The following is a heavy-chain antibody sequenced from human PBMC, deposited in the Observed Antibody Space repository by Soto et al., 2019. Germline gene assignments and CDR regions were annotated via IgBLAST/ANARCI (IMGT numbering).Heavy chain of an antibody. J-gene: IGHJ4*02. Sequence: GGSLRLSCAASGFTFSSYAMSWVRQAPGKGLKWVSAISGSGGSTYYADSVKGRFTISRDNSKNTLYLQMNSLRAEDTAVYYCAKAGTREWEPHSLYYFDYWGQGTLVTVSS. CDR2: ISGSGGST. CDR3: AKAGTREWEPHSLYYFDY. D-gene: IGHD1-26*01. CDR1: GFTFSSYA. V-gene: IGHV3-23*01.